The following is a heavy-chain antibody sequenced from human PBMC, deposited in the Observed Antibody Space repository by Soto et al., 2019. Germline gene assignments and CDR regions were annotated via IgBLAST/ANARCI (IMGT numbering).Heavy chain of an antibody. J-gene: IGHJ4*01. V-gene: IGHV3-15*07. CDR1: GFTFANAW. CDR3: TTDSYNARIIVRFDY. D-gene: IGHD1-1*01. Sequence: GGSLRLSCAASGFTFANAWINWVRQAPGKGLEWVGRIKSKNDGGTTDFAAPVKDRFAISRDDSRNLVYLQMNSLKSEDTAVYYCTTDSYNARIIVRFDYWGQGTLVTVSS. CDR2: IKSKNDGGTT.